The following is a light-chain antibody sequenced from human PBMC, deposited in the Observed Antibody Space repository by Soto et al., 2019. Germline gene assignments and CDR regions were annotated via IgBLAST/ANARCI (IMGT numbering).Light chain of an antibody. Sequence: AIQMTQSPSSLSASVGERVTITCRASQGISNELGWYQQTPGKAPRLLIYAASSLPSGVPARFSGTGSGTDFTLTISSLQPEDFATYYCQQDSNYPRTFGQGTKLEIK. CDR1: QGISNE. CDR2: AAS. V-gene: IGKV1-6*01. J-gene: IGKJ2*01. CDR3: QQDSNYPRT.